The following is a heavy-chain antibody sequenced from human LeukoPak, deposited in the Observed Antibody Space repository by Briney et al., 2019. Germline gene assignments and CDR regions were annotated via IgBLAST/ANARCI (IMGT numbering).Heavy chain of an antibody. V-gene: IGHV4-39*07. CDR2: IYHSGTT. D-gene: IGHD2-2*01. Sequence: SETLSLTCTVSGGSISSSSFYWGWIRQPPGKGLEWIGSIYHSGTTYYNPSLKSRVTISVDTSKNQFSLKLSSVTAADTAVYYCARRAVHCSSTSCYYYYYYMDVWGKGTTVTVSS. J-gene: IGHJ6*03. CDR1: GGSISSSSFY. CDR3: ARRAVHCSSTSCYYYYYYMDV.